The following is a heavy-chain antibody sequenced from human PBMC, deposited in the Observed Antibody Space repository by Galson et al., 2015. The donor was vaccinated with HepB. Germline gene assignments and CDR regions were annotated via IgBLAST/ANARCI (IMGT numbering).Heavy chain of an antibody. CDR2: ISSNGGST. CDR1: GFTFSSYA. Sequence: SLRLSCAASGFTFSSYAMHWVRQAPGKGLEYVSAISSNGGSTYYADSVKGRFTISRDNSKNTLYLQMSSLRAEDTAVYYCVKGGFPFKTMIVVVPLKYWGQGTLVTVSS. CDR3: VKGGFPFKTMIVVVPLKY. V-gene: IGHV3-64D*06. J-gene: IGHJ4*02. D-gene: IGHD3-22*01.